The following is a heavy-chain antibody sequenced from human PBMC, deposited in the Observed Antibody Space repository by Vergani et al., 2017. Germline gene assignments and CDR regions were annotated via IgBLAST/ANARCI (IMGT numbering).Heavy chain of an antibody. CDR1: GGSISSYY. Sequence: QVQLQESGPGLVKPSETLSLTCTVSGGSISSYYWSWIRQPAGKGLEWIGRIYTSGSTNYNPSLKSRVTMSVDTSKNQFSLKLSSVTAADTAVYYCARGSPGIQLSWKGGWCFDLWGRGTLVTVSS. J-gene: IGHJ2*01. V-gene: IGHV4-4*07. CDR3: ARGSPGIQLSWKGGWCFDL. D-gene: IGHD5-18*01. CDR2: IYTSGST.